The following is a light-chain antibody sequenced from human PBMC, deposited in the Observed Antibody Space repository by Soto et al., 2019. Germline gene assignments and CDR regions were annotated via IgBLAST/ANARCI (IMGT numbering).Light chain of an antibody. Sequence: QSALTQPASVSGSPGQSITISCNGTSSDVGGSNYVSWYQQHPGKAPKLMIYEVSNRPSGVSNRFSGSKSGNTASLTISGLQAEDEADYYCSSSTSTSTLVFGGGTKLTVL. CDR2: EVS. V-gene: IGLV2-14*01. CDR3: SSSTSTSTLV. CDR1: SSDVGGSNY. J-gene: IGLJ2*01.